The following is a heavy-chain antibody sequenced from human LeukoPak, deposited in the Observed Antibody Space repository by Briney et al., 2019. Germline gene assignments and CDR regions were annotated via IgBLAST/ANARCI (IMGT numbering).Heavy chain of an antibody. CDR2: IKQDGSET. CDR3: AKGDPYGDHFDV. CDR1: GFTFSNFW. D-gene: IGHD4-17*01. J-gene: IGHJ4*02. Sequence: PGGSLRLPCAASGFTFSNFWINWVRQAPGKGLEWVANIKQDGSETYYVDSVKGRFTVSRDNPNNSLYLQMNSLRAEDTAVYFCAKGDPYGDHFDVWGQGTLVTVSS. V-gene: IGHV3-7*01.